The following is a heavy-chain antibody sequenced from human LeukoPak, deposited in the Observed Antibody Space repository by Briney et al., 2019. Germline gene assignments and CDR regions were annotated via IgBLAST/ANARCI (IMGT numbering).Heavy chain of an antibody. CDR3: AIRFYDSSGPPGY. D-gene: IGHD3-22*01. CDR1: GYTFTGYY. CDR2: INPNSGGT. Sequence: ASVKVSCKASGYTFTGYYMHWVRQAPGQGLEWMGWINPNSGGTNYAQKFQGRVTITADESTSTAYMELSSLRSEDTAVYHCAIRFYDSSGPPGYWGQGTLVTVSS. J-gene: IGHJ4*02. V-gene: IGHV1-2*02.